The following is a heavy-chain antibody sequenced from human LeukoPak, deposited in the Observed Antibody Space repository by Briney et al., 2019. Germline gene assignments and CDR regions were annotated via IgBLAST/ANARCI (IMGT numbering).Heavy chain of an antibody. CDR3: TADVADSSGYCHDY. CDR2: IKRKSDGETT. Sequence: GGSLRLSCAASGLSLSDAWMSWVRQAPGKGLEWVARIKRKSDGETTNYAAPVQGRFTISRDDSNNRLYLQMNSLKYGDTAVYYCTADVADSSGYCHDYWGQGTLVTVSS. J-gene: IGHJ4*02. CDR1: GLSLSDAW. D-gene: IGHD3-22*01. V-gene: IGHV3-15*06.